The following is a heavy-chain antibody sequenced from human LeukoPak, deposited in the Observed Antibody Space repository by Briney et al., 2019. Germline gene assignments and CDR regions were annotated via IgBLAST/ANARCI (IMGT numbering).Heavy chain of an antibody. Sequence: ASVKVSCKASAYTFTGYYTHRVRQAPGPGLGWVGWINPNSGGTNYAQKFQGRVTMTRDTSISTAYMELRRLRSDGTAVCYCARDGGYCSGGSCSNWSDPWGQGTLVTVSS. D-gene: IGHD2-15*01. V-gene: IGHV1-2*02. J-gene: IGHJ5*02. CDR3: ARDGGYCSGGSCSNWSDP. CDR2: INPNSGGT. CDR1: AYTFTGYY.